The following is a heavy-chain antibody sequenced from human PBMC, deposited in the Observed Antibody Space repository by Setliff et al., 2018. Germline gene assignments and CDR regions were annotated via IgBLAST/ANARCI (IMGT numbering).Heavy chain of an antibody. D-gene: IGHD2-2*01. V-gene: IGHV1-18*01. CDR3: ARFGGSCSSSSCYASDL. J-gene: IGHJ3*01. Sequence: ASVKVSCKASGYTFSSYAMNWVRQAPGQGPEWMGMIITNTGKTSYAQKFQGRVTMTTDTSTGTGYMELRSLRSDDTAVYFCARFGGSCSSSSCYASDLWGQGTMVTVSS. CDR2: IITNTGKT. CDR1: GYTFSSYA.